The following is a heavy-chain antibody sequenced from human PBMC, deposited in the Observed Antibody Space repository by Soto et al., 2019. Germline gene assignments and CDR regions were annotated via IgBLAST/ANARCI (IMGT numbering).Heavy chain of an antibody. CDR2: INHSGST. Sequence: SETLSLTCAVYGGSFSGYYWSWIRQPPGKGLEWIGEINHSGSTNYNPSLKSRVTISVDTSKNQFSLKLSSVTAADTAVYYCARVRYYGSGSSSPAYNWFDPWGQGTLVTVSS. D-gene: IGHD3-10*01. J-gene: IGHJ5*02. CDR1: GGSFSGYY. CDR3: ARVRYYGSGSSSPAYNWFDP. V-gene: IGHV4-34*01.